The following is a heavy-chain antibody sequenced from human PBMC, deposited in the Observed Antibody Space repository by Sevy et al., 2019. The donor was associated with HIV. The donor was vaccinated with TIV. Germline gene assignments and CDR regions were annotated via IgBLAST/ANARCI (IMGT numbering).Heavy chain of an antibody. CDR1: GFTFSDHY. D-gene: IGHD6-13*01. CDR2: IRNKADSYTT. CDR3: ATHAGIAAAGRVFDY. V-gene: IGHV3-72*01. Sequence: QAGGSLRLSCAASGFTFSDHYMEWVRQAPGKGLEWVGRIRNKADSYTTEYVASVKGRFTISRDDSKNSVYLLMNSLKTEDTAVYYCATHAGIAAAGRVFDYWGQGTLVTVSS. J-gene: IGHJ4*02.